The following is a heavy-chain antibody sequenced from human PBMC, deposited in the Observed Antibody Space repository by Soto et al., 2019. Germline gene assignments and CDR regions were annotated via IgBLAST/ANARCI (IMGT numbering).Heavy chain of an antibody. CDR1: GFTFSTYW. CDR3: ARGGSESDY. V-gene: IGHV3-7*01. J-gene: IGHJ4*02. CDR2: IKEDGSDK. Sequence: EVQLVESGGGLVQPGGSLRLSCAASGFTFSTYWMTWVRQAPGKGLEWVANIKEDGSDKNYVDSVKGRFTISRDNAKNSLYLQMNSLRVKDTALYYCARGGSESDYWGQGTLVIVSS.